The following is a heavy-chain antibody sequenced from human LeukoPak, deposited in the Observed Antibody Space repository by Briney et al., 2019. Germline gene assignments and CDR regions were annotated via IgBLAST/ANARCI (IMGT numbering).Heavy chain of an antibody. CDR1: GFTFSTYE. J-gene: IGHJ3*02. CDR2: ISGSGIK. D-gene: IGHD2-8*01. CDR3: AREDTGVAFDI. Sequence: GGSLRLSCAASGFTFSTYEMNWVRQAARKGLEWISYISGSGIKHYADSVKGRFTISRDNAKNSLYLQMNSLRVEDTAVYYCAREDTGVAFDIWGQGTTVTV. V-gene: IGHV3-48*03.